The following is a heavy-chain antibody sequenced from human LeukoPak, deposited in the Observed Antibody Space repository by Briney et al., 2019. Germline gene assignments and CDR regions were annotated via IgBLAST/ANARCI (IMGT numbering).Heavy chain of an antibody. CDR1: GFTFTTYW. J-gene: IGHJ4*02. Sequence: GESLRLSCAASGFTFTTYWMSWVRQLPGKGLEWVANINQDGTEKYYVDSVKGRFTISRDNSKNTLYLQMNSLRAEDTAVYYCAKPAMSEWLRDWGQGTLVTVSS. D-gene: IGHD5-12*01. CDR3: AKPAMSEWLRD. CDR2: INQDGTEK. V-gene: IGHV3-7*01.